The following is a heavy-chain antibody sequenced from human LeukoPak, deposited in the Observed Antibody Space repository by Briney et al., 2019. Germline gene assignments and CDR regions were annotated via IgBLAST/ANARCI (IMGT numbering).Heavy chain of an antibody. V-gene: IGHV3-53*01. Sequence: PGGSLRLSCAASGFTVSSNYMSWVHQAPGKGLEWVSVIYSGGSTYYADSVKGRFTISRDNSKNTLYLQMNSLRAEDTAVYYCARGLARGSSPYDYWGQGTLVTVSS. CDR1: GFTVSSNY. J-gene: IGHJ4*02. CDR3: ARGLARGSSPYDY. D-gene: IGHD6-6*01. CDR2: IYSGGST.